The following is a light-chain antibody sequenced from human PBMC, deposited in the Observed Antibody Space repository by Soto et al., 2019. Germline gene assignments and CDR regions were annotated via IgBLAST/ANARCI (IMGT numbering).Light chain of an antibody. CDR1: TGAVTSGYY. V-gene: IGLV7-43*01. CDR3: LLYDGGAGV. J-gene: IGLJ2*01. CDR2: NTS. Sequence: QTVVTQEPSLTVSPGGTVTLTCASSTGAVTSGYYPNWFQQKPGQAPRALIYNTSNKHSWTPARFSGSLLGGKAALTRSGVQPEDEAEYYCLLYDGGAGVFGGGTKLTVL.